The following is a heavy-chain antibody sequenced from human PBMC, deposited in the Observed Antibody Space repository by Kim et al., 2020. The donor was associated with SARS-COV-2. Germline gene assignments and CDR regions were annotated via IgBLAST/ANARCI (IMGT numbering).Heavy chain of an antibody. D-gene: IGHD4-17*01. Sequence: YVDSGTGRFTLSRDNAKNSLYLQMNSLRAEDTAVYYCARVYGDYDYYFDYWGQGTLVTVSS. J-gene: IGHJ4*02. CDR3: ARVYGDYDYYFDY. V-gene: IGHV3-7*04.